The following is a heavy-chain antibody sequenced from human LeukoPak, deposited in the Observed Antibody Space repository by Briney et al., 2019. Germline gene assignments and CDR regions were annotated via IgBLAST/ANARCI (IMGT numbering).Heavy chain of an antibody. V-gene: IGHV4-34*01. CDR1: GGSFSGYY. Sequence: PSETLSLTCAVFGGSFSGYYWSWIRQPLGKGLEWIAEINNSGGTNYNPSLKSRVTISVDTSNNQFSLKLSSVTAADTAVYYCAGSRVWANSGWHYWFDPWGQRTLVTVSS. D-gene: IGHD3-22*01. CDR3: AGSRVWANSGWHYWFDP. CDR2: INNSGGT. J-gene: IGHJ5*02.